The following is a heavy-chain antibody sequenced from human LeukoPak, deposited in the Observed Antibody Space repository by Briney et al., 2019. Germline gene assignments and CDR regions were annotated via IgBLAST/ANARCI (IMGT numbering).Heavy chain of an antibody. D-gene: IGHD4-17*01. Sequence: GGSLRLSCAASGFTFSNYWMHWVRQAPGKGLVWVSRINSDGSITTYADSVKGRFTISRDNAKNSLYLQMNSLRAEDTAVYYCARSFGDSYYYYGMDVWGQGTTVTVSS. CDR1: GFTFSNYW. CDR3: ARSFGDSYYYYGMDV. CDR2: INSDGSIT. J-gene: IGHJ6*02. V-gene: IGHV3-74*03.